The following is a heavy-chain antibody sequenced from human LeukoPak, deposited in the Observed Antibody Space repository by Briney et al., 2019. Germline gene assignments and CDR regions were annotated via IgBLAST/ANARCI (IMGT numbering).Heavy chain of an antibody. Sequence: NPSETLSLTCTVSGGSISSGDYYWSWIRQPPGKGLEWIGYIYYSGSTYYNPSLKSRVTISVDTSKNQFSLKLSSVTAADTAVYYCARQILGTTVTPPTYYYYGMDVWGQGTTVTVSS. V-gene: IGHV4-30-4*01. CDR1: GGSISSGDYY. D-gene: IGHD4-17*01. J-gene: IGHJ6*02. CDR2: IYYSGST. CDR3: ARQILGTTVTPPTYYYYGMDV.